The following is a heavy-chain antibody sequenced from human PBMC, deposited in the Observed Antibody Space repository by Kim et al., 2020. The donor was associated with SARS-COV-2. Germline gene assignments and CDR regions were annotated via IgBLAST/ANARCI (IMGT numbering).Heavy chain of an antibody. V-gene: IGHV4-4*02. CDR2: IYHSGST. J-gene: IGHJ4*02. CDR3: ARGRGVGYYDILTGYYYFDY. Sequence: SETLSLTCAVSGGSISSSNWWSWVRQPPGKGLEWIGEIYHSGSTNYNPSLKSRVTISVDKSKNQFSLKLSSVTAADTAVYYCARGRGVGYYDILTGYYYFDYWGQGTLVTVSS. D-gene: IGHD3-9*01. CDR1: GGSISSSNW.